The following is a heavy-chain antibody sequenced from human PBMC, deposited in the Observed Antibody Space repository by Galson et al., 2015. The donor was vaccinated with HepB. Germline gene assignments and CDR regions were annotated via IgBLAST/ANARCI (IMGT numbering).Heavy chain of an antibody. CDR3: ATGGGLQIRRNY. CDR1: GFAFNNAW. Sequence: SLRLSCAASGFAFNNAWMSWVRKAPGKGLEWAGRSKRKTDGGTTDYAAPVKGRFSISRADSKSTPFRQMNSLKTGDTAMYYGATGGGLQIRRNYWGQGTLVTVSS. CDR2: SKRKTDGGTT. J-gene: IGHJ4*02. V-gene: IGHV3-15*01. D-gene: IGHD5-24*01.